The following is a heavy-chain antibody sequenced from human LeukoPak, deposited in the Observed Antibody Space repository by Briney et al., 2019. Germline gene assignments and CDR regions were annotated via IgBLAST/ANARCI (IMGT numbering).Heavy chain of an antibody. CDR1: GFTFSSYA. J-gene: IGHJ4*02. V-gene: IGHV3-23*01. Sequence: GSLRLSCAASGFTFSSYAMTWVRQAPGKGLEWVSSIIGSAGSTYYADSVKGRFTISRDNSKNMLFLQMNGLRAEDTAVYYCAKDLLGSSYDYWGQGTLVTVSS. D-gene: IGHD6-13*01. CDR3: AKDLLGSSYDY. CDR2: IIGSAGST.